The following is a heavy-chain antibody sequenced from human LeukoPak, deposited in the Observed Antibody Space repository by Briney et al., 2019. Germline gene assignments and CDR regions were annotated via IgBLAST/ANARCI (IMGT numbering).Heavy chain of an antibody. CDR1: GFTFSSYA. CDR2: ISYDGSNK. J-gene: IGHJ5*02. D-gene: IGHD2-2*01. V-gene: IGHV3-30-3*01. CDR3: ARDLIAVVPAAMIRAAGWFDP. Sequence: GGSLRLSCAASGFTFSSYAMHWVRQAPGKGLEWVAVISYDGSNKYYADSVKGRFTISRDNSKNTLYLQMNSLRAEDTAVYYCARDLIAVVPAAMIRAAGWFDPWGQGTLVTVSS.